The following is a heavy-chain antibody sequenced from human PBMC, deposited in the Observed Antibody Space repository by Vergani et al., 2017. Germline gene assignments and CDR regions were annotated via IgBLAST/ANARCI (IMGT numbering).Heavy chain of an antibody. V-gene: IGHV3-23*04. J-gene: IGHJ4*02. CDR1: GFDFSSYI. CDR2: ISGSGGST. CDR3: AKQYFVSGNYLFDY. Sequence: QLVESGGGWVQPGGSLRLSCVVSGFDFSSYIMNWVRQAPGKGLEWVSAISGSGGSTYYADSVKGRFTISRDNSKNMLFLQMNNLRTEDTAIYYCAKQYFVSGNYLFDYWGQGTLVTVSS. D-gene: IGHD3-10*01.